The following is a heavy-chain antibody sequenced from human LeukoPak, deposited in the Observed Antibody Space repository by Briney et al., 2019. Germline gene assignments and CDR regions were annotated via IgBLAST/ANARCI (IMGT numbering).Heavy chain of an antibody. CDR3: ARRLGLYGDYYVDY. Sequence: GESLKISCKVSGYSFSTYWIGWVRQMPGKGLEWMGIIYPGDSDTRYSPSFQGQVTISADKSISTAYLQWSSLKASDTAIYYCARRLGLYGDYYVDYWGQGTLVTVSS. CDR2: IYPGDSDT. V-gene: IGHV5-51*01. D-gene: IGHD4-17*01. CDR1: GYSFSTYW. J-gene: IGHJ4*02.